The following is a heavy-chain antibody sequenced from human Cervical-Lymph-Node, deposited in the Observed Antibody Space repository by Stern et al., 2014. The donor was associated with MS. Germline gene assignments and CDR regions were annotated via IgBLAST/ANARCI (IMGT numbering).Heavy chain of an antibody. Sequence: MQLVEYGAEVKKPGASVKGSCKDSGYTFTSYGISWVRQAPGQGLEWMGWTRPYNGITIYAQKFHGRVTMTTDTSTRTAFMELRRLRSDESAVYFCARGLLGSENAFDILGQSTMVTVSS. V-gene: IGHV1-18*01. CDR3: ARGLLGSENAFDI. CDR2: TRPYNGIT. CDR1: GYTFTSYG. D-gene: IGHD2-15*01. J-gene: IGHJ3*02.